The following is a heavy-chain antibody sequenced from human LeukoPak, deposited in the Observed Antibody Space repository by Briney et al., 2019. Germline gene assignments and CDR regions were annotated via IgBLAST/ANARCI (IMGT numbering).Heavy chain of an antibody. Sequence: GGSLRLSCAASGFIFNNYAMSWVRQAPGKGLQWVSTITSGANTYYADSVKGRFTISRDNAKNSLYLQMNSLRAEDTAVYYCARDRSWGSGYNYGMDVWGQGTTVTVSS. CDR3: ARDRSWGSGYNYGMDV. D-gene: IGHD2-15*01. V-gene: IGHV3-23*01. CDR2: ITSGANT. J-gene: IGHJ6*02. CDR1: GFIFNNYA.